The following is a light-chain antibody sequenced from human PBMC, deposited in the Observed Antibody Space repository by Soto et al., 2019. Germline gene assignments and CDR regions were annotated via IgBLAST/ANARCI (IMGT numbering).Light chain of an antibody. CDR1: QDIRNF. CDR2: AAS. J-gene: IGKJ3*01. V-gene: IGKV1-27*01. Sequence: DIQMTQSPPSLSASVGDRVTITCRASQDIRNFVAWYQQKPGKAPKLLIYAASTFQSWVPSRFSGSGSGTDFTLTVNSLQPEDVATYSCQKYSSGPVFGPGTKVEIK. CDR3: QKYSSGPV.